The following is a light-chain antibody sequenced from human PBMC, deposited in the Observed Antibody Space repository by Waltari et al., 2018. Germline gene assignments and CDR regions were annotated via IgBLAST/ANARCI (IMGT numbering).Light chain of an antibody. CDR2: EDT. CDR1: ELPRKY. J-gene: IGLJ1*01. Sequence: SYELTQTPSVSVSPGQTARITCSGHELPRKYAYWFQQKSVQAPRLVIYEDTKRPSGIPERFSGSSSGTVATLTITGAQVDDEADYYCYSSDSTGLRVFGGGTTVVVL. CDR3: YSSDSTGLRV. V-gene: IGLV3-10*01.